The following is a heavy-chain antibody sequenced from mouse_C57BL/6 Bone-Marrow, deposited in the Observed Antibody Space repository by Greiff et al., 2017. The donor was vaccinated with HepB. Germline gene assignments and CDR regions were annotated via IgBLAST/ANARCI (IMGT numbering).Heavy chain of an antibody. V-gene: IGHV2-9-1*01. Sequence: VQVVESGPGLVAPSQSLSITCTVSGFSLTSYAISWVRQPPGKGLEWLGGIWTGGGTNYNSALKSRLSISKDNSKSQVFLKMNSLQTDDTARYYCARNGDYYGSSPYYFDYWGQGTTLTVSS. CDR3: ARNGDYYGSSPYYFDY. CDR1: GFSLTSYA. CDR2: IWTGGGT. D-gene: IGHD1-1*01. J-gene: IGHJ2*01.